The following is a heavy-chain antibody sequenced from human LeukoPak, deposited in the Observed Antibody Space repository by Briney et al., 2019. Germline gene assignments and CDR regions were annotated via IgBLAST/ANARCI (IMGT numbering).Heavy chain of an antibody. V-gene: IGHV3-48*03. CDR1: EFTFTSYE. Sequence: GGSLRLSRAASEFTFTSYELNWVRQAPGKGLEWVSYISSRGNTISYADSVKGRFTISRDNAKNSLYLQVISLRAEDTAVYYCARGPSIAARYDAFDIWGQGTMVTVSS. J-gene: IGHJ3*02. CDR2: ISSRGNTI. D-gene: IGHD6-6*01. CDR3: ARGPSIAARYDAFDI.